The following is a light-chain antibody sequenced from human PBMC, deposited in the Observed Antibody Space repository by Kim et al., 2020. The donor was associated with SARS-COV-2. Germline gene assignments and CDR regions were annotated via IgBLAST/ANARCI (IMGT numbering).Light chain of an antibody. Sequence: GETATLACRASQSVSSDNIGYLAWYQQKPGQAPRLLIYDASTRATGISDRFSGDGYETDFTLTISGLEPEDIAIYYCQQYVMSPNTFGQGTKLEI. CDR1: QSVSSDNIGY. CDR3: QQYVMSPNT. V-gene: IGKV3-20*01. J-gene: IGKJ2*01. CDR2: DAS.